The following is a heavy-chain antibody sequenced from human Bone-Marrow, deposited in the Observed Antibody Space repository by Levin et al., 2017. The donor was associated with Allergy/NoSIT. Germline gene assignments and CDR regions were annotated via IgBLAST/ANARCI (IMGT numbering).Heavy chain of an antibody. Sequence: LSCTVSGGSISSGGYHWSWIRQHAGKGLEWIGYIYYSGSTYYNPSLKSRAMISLDTSKNQFSLKVTSATAADAAVYYCAREDGSTFDSWGQGTLVTVSS. CDR2: IYYSGST. J-gene: IGHJ4*02. CDR1: GGSISSGGYH. CDR3: AREDGSTFDS. V-gene: IGHV4-31*03. D-gene: IGHD5-24*01.